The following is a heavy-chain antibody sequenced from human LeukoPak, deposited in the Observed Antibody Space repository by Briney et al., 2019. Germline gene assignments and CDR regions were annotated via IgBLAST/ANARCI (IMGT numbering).Heavy chain of an antibody. CDR2: IYYSGST. CDR1: GGSISSYY. D-gene: IGHD5-12*01. Sequence: SETLSLTCTVSGGSISSYYWSWIRQPPGKGLEWIGYIYYSGSTNYNPSLKSRVTISVDTSKNQFSLKLSSVTAADTAVYYCARDRGYPLGAFDIWGQGTMVTASS. CDR3: ARDRGYPLGAFDI. J-gene: IGHJ3*02. V-gene: IGHV4-59*01.